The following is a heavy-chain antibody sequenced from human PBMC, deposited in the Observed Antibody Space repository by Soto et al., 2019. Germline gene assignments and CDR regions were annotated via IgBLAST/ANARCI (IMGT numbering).Heavy chain of an antibody. CDR2: IYWNVEK. CDR1: GFSLTTSGLG. CDR3: THRTTVTRGLN. D-gene: IGHD4-4*01. V-gene: IGHV2-5*01. Sequence: QITLKESGASLLSPTEHLTLTCTFSGFSLTTSGLGVCWIRQPPGKALEWLALIYWNVEKRYRPSVHSILSITKDTARHQVVLTIANMDPVDTGTYYCTHRTTVTRGLNWGPGTLVTVSS. J-gene: IGHJ4*02.